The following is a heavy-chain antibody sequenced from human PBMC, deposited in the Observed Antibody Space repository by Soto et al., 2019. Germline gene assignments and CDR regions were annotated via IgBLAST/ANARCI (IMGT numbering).Heavy chain of an antibody. CDR3: ARMEMATISARGDAFDI. J-gene: IGHJ3*02. D-gene: IGHD5-12*01. CDR2: MNPNSGNT. V-gene: IGHV1-8*01. CDR1: GYTFTSYD. Sequence: QVQLVQSGAEVKKPGASVKVSCKASGYTFTSYDINWVRQATGQGLEWMGWMNPNSGNTGYAQKFQGRVTMTRNTSISTAYRELSSLRSEDTAVYYCARMEMATISARGDAFDIWGQGTMVTVSS.